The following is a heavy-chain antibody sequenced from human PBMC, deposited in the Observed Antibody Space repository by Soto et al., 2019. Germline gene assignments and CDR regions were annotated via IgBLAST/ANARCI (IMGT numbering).Heavy chain of an antibody. CDR3: ARVVDYYEPCYCDGMAV. CDR2: ISSRSSYI. J-gene: IGHJ6*02. CDR1: GFTFSSYS. D-gene: IGHD3-22*01. V-gene: IGHV3-21*01. Sequence: EVQLVESGGGLVKPGGSLRLSCAASGFTFSSYSMNWVRQAPGKGLEWVSSISSRSSYIYYADSVKGRFTISRDNAKNYLYLQRNSLRAEDTAVYQCARVVDYYEPCYCDGMAVWGQGTTGTVSS.